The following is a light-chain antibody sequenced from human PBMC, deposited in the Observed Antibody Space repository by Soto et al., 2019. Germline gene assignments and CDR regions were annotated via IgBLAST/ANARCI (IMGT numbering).Light chain of an antibody. CDR1: QDISNY. J-gene: IGKJ4*01. Sequence: DLQMTQSPSSLSASVGDRVTITCQASQDISNYLNWYQQKPGKAPKLLIYDASNLETGVPSRFSGSGSGTDFTFTISSLQPEDIATYYCQQYANLPMLTVGGGTKVEI. CDR2: DAS. CDR3: QQYANLPMLT. V-gene: IGKV1-33*01.